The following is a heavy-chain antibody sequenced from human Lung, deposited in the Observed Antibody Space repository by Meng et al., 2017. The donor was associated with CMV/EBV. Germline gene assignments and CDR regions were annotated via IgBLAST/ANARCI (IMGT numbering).Heavy chain of an antibody. J-gene: IGHJ4*02. V-gene: IGHV4-39*07. Sequence: PSMTRSLPWLAVGGACISVSSVWAWMRQPPGKGREWMGCLYDSGSTYYHPYLKSRVTISVDTSKTYFSLKLRYVTAADTAVYYCARDLEYWGQGTLVTVSS. CDR1: GGACISVSSV. CDR3: ARDLEY. D-gene: IGHD1-1*01. CDR2: LYDSGST.